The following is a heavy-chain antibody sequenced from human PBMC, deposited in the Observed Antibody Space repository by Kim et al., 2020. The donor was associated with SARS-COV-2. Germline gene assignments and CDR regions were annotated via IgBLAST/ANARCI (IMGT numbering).Heavy chain of an antibody. J-gene: IGHJ4*02. CDR1: GFTLSSYD. V-gene: IGHV3-23*01. D-gene: IGHD6-25*01. CDR3: ARQRLPDY. Sequence: GGSLRLSCAASGFTLSSYDMTWVRQAPGKGLEGVSFITRSGDNTYYADSVKGRFTISRDNSKNTLFLQMNSLRADDTAVYYCARQRLPDYWGQGTLVTVSS. CDR2: ITRSGDNT.